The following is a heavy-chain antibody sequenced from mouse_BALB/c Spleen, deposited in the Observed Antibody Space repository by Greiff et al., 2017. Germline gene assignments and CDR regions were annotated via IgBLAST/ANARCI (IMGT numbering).Heavy chain of an antibody. CDR2: IDPANGNT. V-gene: IGHV14-3*02. D-gene: IGHD1-1*01. CDR3: ARSPSYGSSYGFAY. CDR1: GFNIKDTY. J-gene: IGHJ3*01. Sequence: EVQLQQSGAELVKPGASVKLSCTASGFNIKDTYMHWVKQRPEQGLEWIGRIDPANGNTKYDPKFQGKATITADTSSNTAYLQLSSLTSEDTAVYYCARSPSYGSSYGFAYWGQGTLVTVSA.